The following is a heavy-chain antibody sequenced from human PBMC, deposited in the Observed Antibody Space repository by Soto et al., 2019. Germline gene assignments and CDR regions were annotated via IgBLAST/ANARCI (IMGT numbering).Heavy chain of an antibody. CDR1: GFTFSSYA. J-gene: IGHJ4*02. CDR3: AKHVRSLVREPWTY. V-gene: IGHV3-23*01. D-gene: IGHD3-10*02. CDR2: ISGSGGST. Sequence: GGSLRLSCAASGFTFSSYAMSWVRQAPGKGLKWVSAISGSGGSTYYADSVKGRFTISRDNSKNTLYLQMNNLRAEDTAVYYCAKHVRSLVREPWTYWGQGTLVTVSS.